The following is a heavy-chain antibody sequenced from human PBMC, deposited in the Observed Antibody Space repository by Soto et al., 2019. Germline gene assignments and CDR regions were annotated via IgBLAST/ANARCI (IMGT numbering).Heavy chain of an antibody. Sequence: SETLSLTCAVYGGSFSGYYWSWIRQPPGKGLEWIGEINHSGSTNYNPSLKSRVTISVDTSKNQFSLKLSSVTAADTAVYYCAREFRGGYYYDSSGPQYYGMDVWGQGTTVTVS. CDR1: GGSFSGYY. CDR2: INHSGST. CDR3: AREFRGGYYYDSSGPQYYGMDV. J-gene: IGHJ6*02. V-gene: IGHV4-34*01. D-gene: IGHD3-22*01.